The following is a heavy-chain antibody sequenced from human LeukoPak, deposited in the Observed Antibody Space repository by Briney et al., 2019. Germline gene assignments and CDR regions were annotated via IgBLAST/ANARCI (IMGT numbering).Heavy chain of an antibody. V-gene: IGHV1-46*01. CDR2: INPSGGST. Sequence: GASVKVSCTASGYTFTSYYMHWVRQAPGQGLEWMGIINPSGGSTSYAQKFQGRVTMTRDTSTSTVYMELSSLRSEDTAVYYCATPIAAGDAFDIWGQGTMVTVSS. J-gene: IGHJ3*02. CDR1: GYTFTSYY. CDR3: ATPIAAGDAFDI. D-gene: IGHD2-21*01.